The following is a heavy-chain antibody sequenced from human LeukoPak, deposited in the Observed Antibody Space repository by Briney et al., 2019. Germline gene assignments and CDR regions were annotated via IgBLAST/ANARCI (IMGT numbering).Heavy chain of an antibody. CDR1: GGTFSSYA. Sequence: GSSVNVSCKASGGTFSSYALSWVRQAPGQGLEWMGGIIPIFGTANYAQKFQGRVTITADESTSTAYMELSSLRSEDTAVYYCAGIAAAQYFDYWGQGTLVTVSS. CDR3: AGIAAAQYFDY. J-gene: IGHJ4*02. CDR2: IIPIFGTA. D-gene: IGHD6-13*01. V-gene: IGHV1-69*01.